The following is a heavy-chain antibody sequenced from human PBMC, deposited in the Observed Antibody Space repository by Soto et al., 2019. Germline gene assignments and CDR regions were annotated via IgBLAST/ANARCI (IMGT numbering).Heavy chain of an antibody. D-gene: IGHD1-1*01. Sequence: GGSLRLSCAASGFTFSSYAMSWVRQAPGKGLEWVSAISGSGGSTYYADSVKGRFTIYRDNTKNTLYLQMNSLRAEDTAVYYCAKGSRKMYNWTDGHENLFDYWGQGTLVTVSS. CDR3: AKGSRKMYNWTDGHENLFDY. CDR2: ISGSGGST. CDR1: GFTFSSYA. J-gene: IGHJ4*02. V-gene: IGHV3-23*01.